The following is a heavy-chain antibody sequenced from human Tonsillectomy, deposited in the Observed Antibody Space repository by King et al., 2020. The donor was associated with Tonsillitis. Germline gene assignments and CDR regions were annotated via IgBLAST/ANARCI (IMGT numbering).Heavy chain of an antibody. D-gene: IGHD6-13*01. Sequence: VQLVESGGGLVQPGGSLRLSCAASGFTFSSYSMNWVRQAPGKGLEWISYISSSSNTIYYADSVKGRFTISRDNAKNSLYLQMNSLRAEDTAVYYCAMQAQYSSSWTVWYFDLWGRGTLVTVSS. V-gene: IGHV3-48*01. CDR3: AMQAQYSSSWTVWYFDL. CDR2: ISSSSNTI. J-gene: IGHJ2*01. CDR1: GFTFSSYS.